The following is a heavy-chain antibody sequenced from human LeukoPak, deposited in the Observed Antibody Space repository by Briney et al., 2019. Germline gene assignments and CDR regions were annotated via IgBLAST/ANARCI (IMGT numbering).Heavy chain of an antibody. CDR3: AKDRYYYGSELDY. CDR1: GFTFSSYS. CDR2: ISYDGSNK. D-gene: IGHD3-10*01. Sequence: GGSLRLSCAASGFTFSSYSMNWVRQAPGKGLEWVAVISYDGSNKYYADSVKGRFTISRDNSKNTLSLQMNSLRAEDTAVYYCAKDRYYYGSELDYWGQGTLVTVSS. V-gene: IGHV3-30*18. J-gene: IGHJ4*02.